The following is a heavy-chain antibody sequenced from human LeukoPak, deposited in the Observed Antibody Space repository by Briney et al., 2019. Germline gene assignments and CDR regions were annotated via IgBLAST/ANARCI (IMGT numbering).Heavy chain of an antibody. Sequence: ASVKVSCKTSGYPFTGKYMHWVRQAPGQGLEWMGWINPNSGGTNYAQKFQGRVTMTRDTSISTAYMELSRLTSDDTAIYYCAGDGRGRVALDFWGQGTLVTVSS. J-gene: IGHJ4*02. CDR3: AGDGRGRVALDF. CDR1: GYPFTGKY. D-gene: IGHD3-16*01. V-gene: IGHV1-2*02. CDR2: INPNSGGT.